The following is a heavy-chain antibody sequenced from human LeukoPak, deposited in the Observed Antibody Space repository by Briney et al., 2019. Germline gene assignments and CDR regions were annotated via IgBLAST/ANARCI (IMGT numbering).Heavy chain of an antibody. J-gene: IGHJ3*02. CDR2: INTNTGNP. V-gene: IGHV7-4-1*02. CDR1: VYTFTSYA. Sequence: ASVKVSCKSSVYTFTSYAMNWVRQAPGQGLEWMGWINTNTGNPTYVQGFTGRFVFSLDTSVSTAYRQISSLKAEDTAVYYCARVPGYSYGYGAVDIWGQGTMVTVSS. CDR3: ARVPGYSYGYGAVDI. D-gene: IGHD5-18*01.